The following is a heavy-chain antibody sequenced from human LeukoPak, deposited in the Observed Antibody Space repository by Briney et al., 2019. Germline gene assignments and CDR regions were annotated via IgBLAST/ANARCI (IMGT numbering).Heavy chain of an antibody. J-gene: IGHJ4*02. Sequence: ASVKVSCKASGYTFTSYGLSWVRQAPGQGLEWMGWISTYNDNTHYAQKFQGRVTMTTDTSTNTAYMELRSLRSDDTAVYYCARVRYRLAETYIDYWGQGTLVTVSS. D-gene: IGHD3-16*01. V-gene: IGHV1-18*01. CDR2: ISTYNDNT. CDR1: GYTFTSYG. CDR3: ARVRYRLAETYIDY.